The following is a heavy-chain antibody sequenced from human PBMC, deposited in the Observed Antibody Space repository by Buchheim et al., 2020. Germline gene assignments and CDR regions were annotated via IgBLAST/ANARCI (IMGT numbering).Heavy chain of an antibody. Sequence: EVQLVESGGGLVQPGGSLRLSCAASGFTFRSYWMSWVRQAPGKGLEWAANIKQDGSEQYYVDSVKGRFTISSDKARNSLYLPMNSLRAEDTAVYYCARDSPYGLFDYWGQGTL. J-gene: IGHJ4*02. CDR2: IKQDGSEQ. CDR1: GFTFRSYW. V-gene: IGHV3-7*01. D-gene: IGHD4-17*01. CDR3: ARDSPYGLFDY.